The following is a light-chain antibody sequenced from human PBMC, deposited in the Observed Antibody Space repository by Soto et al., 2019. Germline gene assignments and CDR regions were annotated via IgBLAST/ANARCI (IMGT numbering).Light chain of an antibody. J-gene: IGKJ1*01. V-gene: IGKV3-15*01. CDR2: GAS. CDR1: QSVSSN. CDR3: QQYNNWPPLT. Sequence: EIVMTQSPATLSVSPGERATLSCRASQSVSSNLAWYQQKPGQAPRLLICGASTRATGIPARFSGSGSGTEFTLTISSLQSEDFAVYYCQQYNNWPPLTFGQGTKV.